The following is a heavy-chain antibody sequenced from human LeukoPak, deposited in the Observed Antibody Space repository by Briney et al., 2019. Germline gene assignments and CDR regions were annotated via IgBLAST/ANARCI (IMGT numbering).Heavy chain of an antibody. V-gene: IGHV4-39*07. CDR3: ARGGSGWYSGFFVHWFDP. CDR1: GGSISRSSYY. D-gene: IGHD6-19*01. CDR2: MYYSGST. J-gene: IGHJ5*02. Sequence: SETLSLTCTVSGGSISRSSYYWGWIRQPPGKGLEWIGSMYYSGSTFYNPSLKSRVTILVDTSKNQFSLKLSSVTAADTAVYYCARGGSGWYSGFFVHWFDPWGQGTLVTVSS.